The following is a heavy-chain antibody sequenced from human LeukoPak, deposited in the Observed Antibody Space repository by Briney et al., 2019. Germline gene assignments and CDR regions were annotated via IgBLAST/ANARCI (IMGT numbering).Heavy chain of an antibody. D-gene: IGHD2-15*01. CDR1: GGSFSGYY. V-gene: IGHV4-34*01. Sequence: PSETLSLTCAVYGGSFSGYYWSWIRQPPGKGLEWIGEINHSGSTNYNPSLKSRVTIPVDTSKNQFSLKLSSVTAADTAVYYCARVIAYCSGGSCYRLGSRYYYYMDVWGKGTTVTVSS. CDR3: ARVIAYCSGGSCYRLGSRYYYYMDV. J-gene: IGHJ6*03. CDR2: INHSGST.